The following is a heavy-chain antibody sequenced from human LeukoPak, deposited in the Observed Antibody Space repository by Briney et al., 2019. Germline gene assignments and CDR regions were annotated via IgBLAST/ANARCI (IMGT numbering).Heavy chain of an antibody. CDR2: ISTSSSYV. Sequence: KSGGSLRLSCAASGFTFSSYTMNWVRQAPGKGLEWVSSISTSSSYVSYADSVKGRFTISRDNAKNSLYLQMNSLRAEDTAVYYCARDHRWYSSNWYLIDYWGQGTLVTVSS. CDR1: GFTFSSYT. D-gene: IGHD6-13*01. CDR3: ARDHRWYSSNWYLIDY. J-gene: IGHJ4*02. V-gene: IGHV3-21*01.